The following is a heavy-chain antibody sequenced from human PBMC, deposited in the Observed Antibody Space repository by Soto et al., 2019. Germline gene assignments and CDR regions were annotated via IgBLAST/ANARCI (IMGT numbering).Heavy chain of an antibody. V-gene: IGHV1-8*01. CDR3: ARLYYDFWSGYPYYYYYMDV. D-gene: IGHD3-3*01. CDR2: MNPNSSNT. Sequence: GPSVKVSCKASGYTFTSYDINWVRQATGQGLEWMGWMNPNSSNTGYAQKFQGRVTMTRNTAISTAYMELSSLRSEDTAVYYCARLYYDFWSGYPYYYYYMDVWGKGTTVTVSS. J-gene: IGHJ6*03. CDR1: GYTFTSYD.